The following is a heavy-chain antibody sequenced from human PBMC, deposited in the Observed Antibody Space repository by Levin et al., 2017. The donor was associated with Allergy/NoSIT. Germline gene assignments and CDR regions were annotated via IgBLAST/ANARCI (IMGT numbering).Heavy chain of an antibody. Sequence: SETLSLTCTVSGGSVSGGNYYWSWIRQPPGKGLEWIAYVYYGGSLSYNPSLKSRVTISVDTSKNDYSLKLTSVSAADTDIYYCAVRGDDLLTGSLSFDSWGQGTLVTVSS. CDR2: VYYGGSL. CDR3: AVRGDDLLTGSLSFDS. J-gene: IGHJ4*02. V-gene: IGHV4-61*03. D-gene: IGHD3-9*01. CDR1: GGSVSGGNYY.